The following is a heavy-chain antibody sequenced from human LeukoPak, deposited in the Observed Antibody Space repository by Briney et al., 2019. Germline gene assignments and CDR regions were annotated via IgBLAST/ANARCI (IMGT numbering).Heavy chain of an antibody. J-gene: IGHJ6*03. D-gene: IGHD6-13*01. CDR3: ARSGGSSWYYYYMDV. CDR1: GYSISSGYY. V-gene: IGHV4-38-2*02. Sequence: PSETLSLTCNVFGYSISSGYYWGWIRQPPGKGLEWIGSKHHSGNIDDNPSLKSRVSISVDTSKNQFSLKLSSVTAADTAVYYCARSGGSSWYYYYMDVWGKGTTVTVSS. CDR2: KHHSGNI.